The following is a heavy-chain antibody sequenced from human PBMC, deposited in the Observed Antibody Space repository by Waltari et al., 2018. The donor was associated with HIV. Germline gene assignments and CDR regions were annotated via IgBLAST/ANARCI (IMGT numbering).Heavy chain of an antibody. CDR2: ISGYNANT. Sequence: QVHLVQSGAEVKMPGASVRVSCTTSGYIFTNYGVSWVRQAPGQGLEWLGWISGYNANTNYARRLQGRVTLTTDTSTSTAYMELRSLRSDDTAVYYCARGLGGSYYYGVDVWGQGTTVTVS. CDR3: ARGLGGSYYYGVDV. V-gene: IGHV1-18*01. J-gene: IGHJ6*02. CDR1: GYIFTNYG.